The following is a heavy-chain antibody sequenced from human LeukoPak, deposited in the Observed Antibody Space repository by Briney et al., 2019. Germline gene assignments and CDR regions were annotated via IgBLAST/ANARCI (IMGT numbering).Heavy chain of an antibody. Sequence: GGSLRLSCAASEFSFNTYSMNWLRQAPGKGLEWVSSISSSSSYIDYADSVKGRFTISRDNAKNSLYLQMNSLRAEDTAVYYCANVGAIRWGQGTLVTVSS. J-gene: IGHJ4*02. CDR2: ISSSSSYI. CDR3: ANVGAIR. V-gene: IGHV3-21*01. CDR1: EFSFNTYS. D-gene: IGHD1-26*01.